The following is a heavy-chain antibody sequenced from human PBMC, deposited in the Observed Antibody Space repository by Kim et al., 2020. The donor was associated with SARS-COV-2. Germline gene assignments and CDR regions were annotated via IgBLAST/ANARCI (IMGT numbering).Heavy chain of an antibody. CDR3: ARGVDYYDSSGYYYEVFDY. J-gene: IGHJ4*02. V-gene: IGHV4-59*09. D-gene: IGHD3-22*01. Sequence: SRVTISVDTSKNQFSLKLSSVTAADTAVYYCARGVDYYDSSGYYYEVFDYWGQGTLVTVSS.